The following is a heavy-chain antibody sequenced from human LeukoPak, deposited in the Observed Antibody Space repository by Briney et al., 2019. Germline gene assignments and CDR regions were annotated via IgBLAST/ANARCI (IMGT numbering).Heavy chain of an antibody. J-gene: IGHJ4*02. D-gene: IGHD2-15*01. Sequence: ASVKVSCKASGYTFTSYDIIWVRQATGQGLEWMGWMNPNTGYTGYAHQFQGRITMTRNTAISTAYMDLSCLNSQDTAVYYCARSSAWAHFDNWGQGTLVSVSS. CDR1: GYTFTSYD. CDR2: MNPNTGYT. CDR3: ARSSAWAHFDN. V-gene: IGHV1-8*01.